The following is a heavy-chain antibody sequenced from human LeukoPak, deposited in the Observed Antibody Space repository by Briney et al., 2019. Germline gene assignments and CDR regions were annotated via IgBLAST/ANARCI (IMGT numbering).Heavy chain of an antibody. D-gene: IGHD7-27*01. J-gene: IGHJ4*02. CDR1: GFTFSSYA. CDR2: ISYDGINK. Sequence: GGSLRLSCAVSGFTFSSYAMHWVRQAPGKGLEWVAVISYDGINKYYADSVKGRFTISRDNSKNTLYLQMNSLRAEDTAVYYCARFRLAGEGEYYFDYWGQGTLVTVSS. CDR3: ARFRLAGEGEYYFDY. V-gene: IGHV3-30-3*01.